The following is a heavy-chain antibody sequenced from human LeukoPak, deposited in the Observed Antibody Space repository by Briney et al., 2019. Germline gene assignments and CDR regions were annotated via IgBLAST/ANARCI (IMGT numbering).Heavy chain of an antibody. CDR2: IYHSGST. J-gene: IGHJ4*02. Sequence: PSETLSLTCTVSGYSISSGYYWGWIRQPPGKGLEWIGSIYHSGSTYYNPSLKSRVTISVDTSKNQLSLKLSSVTAADTAVYYCARDTKAFDYWGQGTLVTVSS. V-gene: IGHV4-38-2*02. CDR3: ARDTKAFDY. CDR1: GYSISSGYY.